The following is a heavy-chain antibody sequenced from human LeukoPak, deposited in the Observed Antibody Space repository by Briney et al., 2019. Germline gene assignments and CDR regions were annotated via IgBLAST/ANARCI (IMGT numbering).Heavy chain of an antibody. V-gene: IGHV1-2*02. CDR1: GYTFTGYY. J-gene: IGHJ5*02. Sequence: ASVKVSCKAFGYTFTGYYMHWVRQAPGQGLEWMGWINPNSGGTNYAQKFQGRVTMTRDTSISTAYMELSRLRSDDTAVYYCARDREYQLPANWFDPWGQGTLVTVSS. D-gene: IGHD2-2*01. CDR2: INPNSGGT. CDR3: ARDREYQLPANWFDP.